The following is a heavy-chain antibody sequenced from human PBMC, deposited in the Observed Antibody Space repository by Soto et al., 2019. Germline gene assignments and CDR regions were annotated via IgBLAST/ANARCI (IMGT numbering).Heavy chain of an antibody. V-gene: IGHV3-30-3*01. D-gene: IGHD5-18*01. CDR1: GFTFSSYP. CDR3: ARWNVQHDSYGYF. Sequence: GGSLRLSCAASGFTFSSYPMHWVRQAPGKGLEWVALTSYDGSNKYYADSVKGRFTISRDNSKNTLYLQMNSLRAEDTAVYYCARWNVQHDSYGYFWGQGTLVTVS. CDR2: TSYDGSNK. J-gene: IGHJ4*02.